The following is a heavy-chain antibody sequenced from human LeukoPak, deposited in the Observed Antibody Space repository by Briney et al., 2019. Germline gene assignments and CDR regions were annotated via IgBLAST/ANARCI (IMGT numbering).Heavy chain of an antibody. CDR2: IYTSGST. CDR1: GGSISSGSYY. CDR3: ARGDYDYVWGSFLSLDV. D-gene: IGHD3-16*01. J-gene: IGHJ6*02. V-gene: IGHV4-61*02. Sequence: SQTLSLTCTVAGGSISSGSYYWSWIRQPAGKGLEWIGRIYTSGSTNYNPSLKSRVTISVDTSKNQFSLKLSSVTAADTAVYYCARGDYDYVWGSFLSLDVWGQGTTVTVSS.